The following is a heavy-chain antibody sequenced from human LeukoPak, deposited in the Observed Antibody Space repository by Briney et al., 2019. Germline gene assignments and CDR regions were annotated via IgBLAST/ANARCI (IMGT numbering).Heavy chain of an antibody. Sequence: GGSLRLSCAASGFTVSSSYMSWVRQAPGKGLEWVSVIYSGAYSGGNTYYADSVKGRFIISRDNSKNTLYLQMNSLRPEDTALYYCAKDYGYSSSWYDYWGQGTLVTVSS. CDR1: GFTVSSSY. J-gene: IGHJ4*02. V-gene: IGHV3-53*05. CDR2: IYSGAYSGGNT. D-gene: IGHD6-13*01. CDR3: AKDYGYSSSWYDY.